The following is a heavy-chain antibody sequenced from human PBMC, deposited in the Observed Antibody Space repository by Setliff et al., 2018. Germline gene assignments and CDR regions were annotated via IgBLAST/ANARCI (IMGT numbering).Heavy chain of an antibody. V-gene: IGHV3-7*01. CDR1: GFTFSNSW. J-gene: IGHJ4*02. CDR3: ARETLPYYFDY. Sequence: GGSLRLSCAASGFTFSNSWMSWVRQAPGKGLEWVASIKQDGSEKYYVDSVKGRFTISRDNAKNSLYLQMSSLRAEDTAVYYCARETLPYYFDYWGQGTLVTVSS. CDR2: IKQDGSEK.